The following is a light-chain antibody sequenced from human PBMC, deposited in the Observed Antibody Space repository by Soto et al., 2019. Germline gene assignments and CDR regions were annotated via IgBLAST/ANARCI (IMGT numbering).Light chain of an antibody. Sequence: DIQMTQPPSSLSASVGDRVTITCRASQSISTYLNWYQQKPGKAPKVLIYAASTLQSGVPSRFSGSGSGTEFTLTISSLQPDDFATYYCQHYNSYSEAFGQGTKVDTK. V-gene: IGKV1-16*01. CDR2: AAS. J-gene: IGKJ1*01. CDR3: QHYNSYSEA. CDR1: QSISTY.